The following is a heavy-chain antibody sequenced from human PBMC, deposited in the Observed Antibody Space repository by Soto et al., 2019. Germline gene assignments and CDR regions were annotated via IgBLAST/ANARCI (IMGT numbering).Heavy chain of an antibody. CDR2: IRNKADSYAT. CDR3: TSPWYYYDNSGKDY. Sequence: GGSLRLSCAASGFTFSGSAMHWVRQASGKGLEWVGRIRNKADSYATAYAASVKGRFTISRDDSKNTAYLQMNSLKTEDTAVYYCTSPWYYYDNSGKDYWGQGTVGTVSS. CDR1: GFTFSGSA. J-gene: IGHJ4*02. D-gene: IGHD3-22*01. V-gene: IGHV3-73*01.